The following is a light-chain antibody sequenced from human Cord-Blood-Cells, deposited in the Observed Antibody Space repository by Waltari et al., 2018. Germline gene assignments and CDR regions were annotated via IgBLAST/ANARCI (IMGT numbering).Light chain of an antibody. Sequence: EIVLTQSPATLSLSPGERATLSRRSSQSVSSYLAWYQQKPGQAPSLLIYDASNRATGIPARFSGSGSGTDFTLTISSLEPEDFAVYYCQQRSNWPITFGQGTRLEIK. J-gene: IGKJ5*01. CDR1: QSVSSY. V-gene: IGKV3-11*01. CDR2: DAS. CDR3: QQRSNWPIT.